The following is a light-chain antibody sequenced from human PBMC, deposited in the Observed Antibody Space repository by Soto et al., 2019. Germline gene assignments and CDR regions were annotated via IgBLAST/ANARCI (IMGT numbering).Light chain of an antibody. J-gene: IGKJ1*01. CDR3: QQYGYPFRA. V-gene: IGKV3-20*01. Sequence: EILLTQSPGTLSLSPGERATLSCRASQSVSSSYLSWYQLKPGQAPRLLIYGASSRATGIPDRFSGSGSGTDFTLTISRLEPEDFAVYYCQQYGYPFRAFGQGTKVEL. CDR1: QSVSSSY. CDR2: GAS.